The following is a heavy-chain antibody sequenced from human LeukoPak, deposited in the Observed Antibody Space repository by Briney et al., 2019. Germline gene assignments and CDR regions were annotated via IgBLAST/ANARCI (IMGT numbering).Heavy chain of an antibody. J-gene: IGHJ4*02. CDR1: GGSISSSSYY. CDR2: IYYSGST. V-gene: IGHV4-61*01. Sequence: PSETLSLTCTVSGGSISSSSYYWSWIRQPPGKGLEWIGYIYYSGSTNYNPSLKSRVTISVDTSKNQFSLKLSSVTAADTAVYYCARTSVYFDYWGQGTLVTVSS. CDR3: ARTSVYFDY.